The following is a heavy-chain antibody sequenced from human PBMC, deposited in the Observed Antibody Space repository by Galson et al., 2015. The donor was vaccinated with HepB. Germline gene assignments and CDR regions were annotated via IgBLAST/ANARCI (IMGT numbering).Heavy chain of an antibody. D-gene: IGHD6-19*01. Sequence: SLRLSCAATGFSFNNVWMNWVRQAPGKGLEWVASIKQDGSEKYYVDSVKGRFTISRDNAKNSLYLQMNSLRAEDTAVYYCARHYFSAWPDTPLDYWGQGTLVTVSS. V-gene: IGHV3-7*03. CDR3: ARHYFSAWPDTPLDY. CDR2: IKQDGSEK. CDR1: GFSFNNVW. J-gene: IGHJ4*02.